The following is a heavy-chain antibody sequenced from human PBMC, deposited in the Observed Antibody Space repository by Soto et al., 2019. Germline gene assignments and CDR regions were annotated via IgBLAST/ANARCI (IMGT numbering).Heavy chain of an antibody. CDR2: ISGSGDFT. Sequence: GGSLRLSCAASGFTFSNYAISWVRQTPGRGLEWVSVISGSGDFTYYADSVKGRFTISRDNPKNTIYLQMNSLRAEDTAVYYCAKGFYGSGSYYNERAFDSWGQGTLVTVSS. D-gene: IGHD3-10*01. CDR3: AKGFYGSGSYYNERAFDS. V-gene: IGHV3-23*01. CDR1: GFTFSNYA. J-gene: IGHJ4*02.